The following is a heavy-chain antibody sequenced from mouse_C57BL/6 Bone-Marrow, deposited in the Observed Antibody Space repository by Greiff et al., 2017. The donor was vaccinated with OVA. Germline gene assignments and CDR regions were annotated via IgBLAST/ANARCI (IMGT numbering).Heavy chain of an antibody. CDR2: INPSSGYT. J-gene: IGHJ1*03. CDR1: GYTFTSYT. Sequence: QVQLQQSGAELARPGASVKMSCKASGYTFTSYTMHWVKQRPGQGLEWIGYINPSSGYTKYNQKFKDKATLTADKSSSTAYMQLSSLTSEDSAVYYCAREKIYYGSSYGYFDVWGTGTTVTVSS. D-gene: IGHD1-1*01. V-gene: IGHV1-4*01. CDR3: AREKIYYGSSYGYFDV.